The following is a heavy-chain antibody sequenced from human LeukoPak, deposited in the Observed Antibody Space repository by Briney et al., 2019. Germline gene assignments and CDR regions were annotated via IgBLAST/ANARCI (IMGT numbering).Heavy chain of an antibody. CDR3: ARDASSIAARLTFYYFDY. CDR1: GFTFSSYG. Sequence: GGSLRLSCAAYGFTFSSYGMQWVREAPGKGMKWVAVIWYDGSNKYYADSVKGRFTISRDNSKNTLYLQMDSLRAEDTAVYYCARDASSIAARLTFYYFDYWGQGTLVTVSS. D-gene: IGHD6-6*01. V-gene: IGHV3-30*19. J-gene: IGHJ4*02. CDR2: IWYDGSNK.